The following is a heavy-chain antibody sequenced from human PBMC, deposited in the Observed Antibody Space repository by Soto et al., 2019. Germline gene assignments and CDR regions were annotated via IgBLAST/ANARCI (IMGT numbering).Heavy chain of an antibody. Sequence: ASVKVSCKASGYTFTSYGISWVRQAPGQGLEWMGWISAYNGNTNYAQKLQGRVTMTTDTSTSTAYMELRSLRSDDTAVYYCARGDDYGDYGIHDAFDIWGQGTMVTVSS. J-gene: IGHJ3*02. CDR3: ARGDDYGDYGIHDAFDI. V-gene: IGHV1-18*01. CDR2: ISAYNGNT. CDR1: GYTFTSYG. D-gene: IGHD4-17*01.